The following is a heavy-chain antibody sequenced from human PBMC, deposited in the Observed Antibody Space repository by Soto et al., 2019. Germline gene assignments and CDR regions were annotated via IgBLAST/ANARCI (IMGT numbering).Heavy chain of an antibody. V-gene: IGHV1-58*01. CDR2: IVVASGNT. J-gene: IGHJ6*02. Sequence: GASVKVSCKASGFTFIRSAVQCVRQARGQRLEWVGWIVVASGNTNYAQKFQDRVTITRDMSTSTAYMDLRSLRSEDTAVYYCAADPMPTSYYYYDMDVWGQGTTVTVSS. CDR1: GFTFIRSA. CDR3: AADPMPTSYYYYDMDV. D-gene: IGHD2-2*01.